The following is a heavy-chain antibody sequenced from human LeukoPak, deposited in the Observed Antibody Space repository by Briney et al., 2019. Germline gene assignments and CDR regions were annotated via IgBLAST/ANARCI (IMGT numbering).Heavy chain of an antibody. D-gene: IGHD3-10*01. V-gene: IGHV1-8*01. J-gene: IGHJ4*02. CDR1: GYTFTSYD. CDR2: MNPNSGNT. Sequence: ASVKVSCKASGYTFTSYDINWVRQAPGQGLEWMGWMNPNSGNTGYAQKFQGRVTMTRNTSISTAYMELSSLRSEDTAVYYCVRGPSYYYGSGSPVDYWGQGTLVTVSS. CDR3: VRGPSYYYGSGSPVDY.